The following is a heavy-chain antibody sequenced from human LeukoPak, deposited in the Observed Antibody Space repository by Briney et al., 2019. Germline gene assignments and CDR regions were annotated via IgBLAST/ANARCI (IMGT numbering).Heavy chain of an antibody. D-gene: IGHD2-2*01. J-gene: IGHJ4*02. V-gene: IGHV3-23*01. Sequence: GGSLRLSCAASGLTFNSYAMRWVRQAPGKGLEWVSTISGSGGSTYYADSVRGRFTIFRDNSKNTLYLQMNSLRAEDTAVYYCAKDRYWVSCTSCSNWRQGTLVTVSS. CDR1: GLTFNSYA. CDR2: ISGSGGST. CDR3: AKDRYWVSCTSCSN.